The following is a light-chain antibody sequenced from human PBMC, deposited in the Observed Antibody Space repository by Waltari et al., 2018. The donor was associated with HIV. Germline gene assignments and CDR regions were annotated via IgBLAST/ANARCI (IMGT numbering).Light chain of an antibody. CDR2: DNN. J-gene: IGLJ3*02. Sequence: QSVLTPPPSVSAAPGQKVTISCSGSSSHLGYHYVSWYQPLPRTAPKLLIDDNNKRPSGIPDRFSGSKSGTSATLGITGLQTGDEADYYCGTWDSSLSAGVFGGGTKLTVL. CDR3: GTWDSSLSAGV. CDR1: SSHLGYHY. V-gene: IGLV1-51*01.